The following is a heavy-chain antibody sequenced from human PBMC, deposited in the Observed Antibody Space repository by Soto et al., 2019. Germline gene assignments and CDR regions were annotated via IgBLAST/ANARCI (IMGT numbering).Heavy chain of an antibody. CDR2: IIPIFVTS. D-gene: IGHD3-22*01. Sequence: PSVKVSCKASGGSFSSSGISWVRQAPGQGLEWVGGIIPIFVTSHYAQKFQGRVTITADESTNTAYMELSSLTSEDTAVYYCAGAHSSGYYYGIWGQGTMVTVSS. CDR1: GGSFSSSG. J-gene: IGHJ3*02. CDR3: AGAHSSGYYYGI. V-gene: IGHV1-69*13.